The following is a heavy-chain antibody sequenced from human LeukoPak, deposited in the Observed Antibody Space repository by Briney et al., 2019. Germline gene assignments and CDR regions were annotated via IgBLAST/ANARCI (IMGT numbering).Heavy chain of an antibody. CDR2: INHSGST. CDR1: GGSFSGYY. CDR3: ARGRGSSSWYGRRGGNRFDY. J-gene: IGHJ4*02. Sequence: SETLSLTCAVYGGSFSGYYWSWIRQPPGKGLEWIGEINHSGSTNYNPSLKSRVTISVDTSKNQVYLKLSSVTAADTAVYYCARGRGSSSWYGRRGGNRFDYWGQGTLVTVS. V-gene: IGHV4-34*01. D-gene: IGHD6-13*01.